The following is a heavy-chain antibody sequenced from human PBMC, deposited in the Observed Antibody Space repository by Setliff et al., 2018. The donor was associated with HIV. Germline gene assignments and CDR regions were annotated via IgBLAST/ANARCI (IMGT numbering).Heavy chain of an antibody. Sequence: KPSETLSLTCSVSGYFISNGYYWGWIRQPPGKGLEWVGTIYQNGNTYYSPSLESRVSVSMDMSRNQFSVELNSATAADTAVYYCARQAWHYDRDGYFIDYWGQGKLVTVSS. D-gene: IGHD3-22*01. CDR1: GYFISNGYY. J-gene: IGHJ4*02. CDR2: IYQNGNT. CDR3: ARQAWHYDRDGYFIDY. V-gene: IGHV4-38-2*02.